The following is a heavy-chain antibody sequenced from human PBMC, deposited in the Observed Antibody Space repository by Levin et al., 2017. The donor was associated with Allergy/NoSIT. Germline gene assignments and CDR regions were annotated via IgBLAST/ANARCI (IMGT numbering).Heavy chain of an antibody. V-gene: IGHV2-70*04. J-gene: IGHJ6*02. D-gene: IGHD2-8*01. CDR3: ARMFSVLPSDYGMDV. CDR2: IDWDDDK. CDR1: GFSLSTSGMR. Sequence: SGPTLVKPTQTLTLTCTFSGFSLSTSGMRVSWIRQPPGKALEWLARIDWDDDKFYSTSLKTRLTISKDTSKNQVVLTMTNMDPVDTATYYCARMFSVLPSDYGMDVWGQGTTVTVSS.